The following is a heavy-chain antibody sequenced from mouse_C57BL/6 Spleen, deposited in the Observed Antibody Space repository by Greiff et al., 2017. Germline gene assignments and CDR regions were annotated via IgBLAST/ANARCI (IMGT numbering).Heavy chain of an antibody. CDR1: GYSITSGYY. CDR3: AREGYDGRSYFED. CDR2: KSYDGSN. J-gene: IGHJ1*03. Sequence: EVKLMESGPGLVKPSQSLSLTCSVTGYSITSGYYWNWIRQFPGNKLEWMGYKSYDGSNNYNPSLKNRITITRDTSKNQFFLKLKSVTTEDTATYYCAREGYDGRSYFEDWGTGTTVTVSS. V-gene: IGHV3-6*01. D-gene: IGHD1-1*01.